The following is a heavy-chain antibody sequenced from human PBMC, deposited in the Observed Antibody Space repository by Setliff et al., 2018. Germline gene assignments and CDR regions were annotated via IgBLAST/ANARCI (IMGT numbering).Heavy chain of an antibody. Sequence: GGSLRLSCAASGFTFSNYYMTWIRQAPGKGLEWISYIHDSGNPTYYVDSVKGRFTISRDNAKNSLYLQMNSLRAEDTAVYYCANYYYDSSGYDHGMDVWGQGTTVTVSS. CDR3: ANYYYDSSGYDHGMDV. J-gene: IGHJ6*02. V-gene: IGHV3-11*04. D-gene: IGHD3-22*01. CDR2: IHDSGNPT. CDR1: GFTFSNYY.